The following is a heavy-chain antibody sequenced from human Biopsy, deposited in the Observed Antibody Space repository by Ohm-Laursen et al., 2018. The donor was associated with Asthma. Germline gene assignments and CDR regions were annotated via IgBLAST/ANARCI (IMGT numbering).Heavy chain of an antibody. V-gene: IGHV4-34*09. CDR2: INHGGST. J-gene: IGHJ5*02. D-gene: IGHD3-10*01. Sequence: SQTLSLTYAVYGGSFSGYYWSWIRQPPGKGLEWIGEINHGGSTNYNPSLKSRVTISVDTSKNQFSLKLTSVTATDTAVYYCARFDPGTDASGSYSGGALDPWGQGTLVTVSS. CDR1: GGSFSGYY. CDR3: ARFDPGTDASGSYSGGALDP.